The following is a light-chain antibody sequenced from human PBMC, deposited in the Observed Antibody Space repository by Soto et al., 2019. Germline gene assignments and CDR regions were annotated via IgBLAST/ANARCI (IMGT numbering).Light chain of an antibody. CDR2: DVS. CDR3: CSYAGSYTWV. J-gene: IGLJ2*01. Sequence: QSALTQPRSVSGSPGHSVTIYCTGTSSDVGGYNYVSWYQQQPGKAPKLMIYDVSKRPSGVPDRFSGSKAGNTASLNISGLQAEDEAEYYFCSYAGSYTWVFGGGTKVTVL. CDR1: SSDVGGYNY. V-gene: IGLV2-11*01.